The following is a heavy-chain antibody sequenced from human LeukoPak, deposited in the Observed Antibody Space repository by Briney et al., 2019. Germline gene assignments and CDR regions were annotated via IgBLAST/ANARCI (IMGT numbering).Heavy chain of an antibody. D-gene: IGHD2-2*01. J-gene: IGHJ4*02. Sequence: QPGGSLRLSCAASGFTVSSNYMSWVRQAPGKGLEWVSVIYSGGSTYYADSVKGRFTISRDNAKNSLYLQMNSLRAEDTAVYYCARDSPNYCSSTSCSWRPDFDYWGQGTLVTVSS. CDR3: ARDSPNYCSSTSCSWRPDFDY. CDR1: GFTVSSNY. V-gene: IGHV3-53*01. CDR2: IYSGGST.